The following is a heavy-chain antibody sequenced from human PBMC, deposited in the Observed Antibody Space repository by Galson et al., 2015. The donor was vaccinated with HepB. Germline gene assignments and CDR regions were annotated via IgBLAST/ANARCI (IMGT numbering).Heavy chain of an antibody. CDR2: ISSSGSSM. Sequence: SLRLSCAASGFTFSDYYMTWIRQAPGKGLEWVSYISSSGSSMYYADSVQGRFTISRDNAKSSLYLQMNSLRAEDTAVYYCARDVVTLFGVVIWGQGTQVSVSS. CDR1: GFTFSDYY. J-gene: IGHJ4*02. V-gene: IGHV3-11*01. D-gene: IGHD3-3*01. CDR3: ARDVVTLFGVVI.